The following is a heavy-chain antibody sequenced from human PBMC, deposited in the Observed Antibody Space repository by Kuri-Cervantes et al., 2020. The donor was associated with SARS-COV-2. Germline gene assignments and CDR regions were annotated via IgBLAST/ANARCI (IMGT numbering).Heavy chain of an antibody. CDR2: ISHDGKNK. V-gene: IGHV3-30*18. CDR3: AKDRVGVQDF. Sequence: GESLKISCAASGFTFSSYGMHWVRQAPGKGLEWVAVISHDGKNKKCIASGKGRFTISRDNSQNTLYLHMKSLRSEDTAMYYCAKDRVGVQDFWGQGTLVNRLL. CDR1: GFTFSSYG. D-gene: IGHD2-21*01. J-gene: IGHJ4*02.